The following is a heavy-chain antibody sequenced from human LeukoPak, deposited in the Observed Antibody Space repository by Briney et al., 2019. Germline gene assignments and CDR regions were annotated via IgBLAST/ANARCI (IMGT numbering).Heavy chain of an antibody. D-gene: IGHD1-26*01. CDR2: INRDGSER. Sequence: GGSLRLSCVVSGFNLGDYWMSWIRQAPGKGLEWVANINRDGSERYYVDSVRGRFTISRDNARNSMFVEMNYLRVEDTAVYYCARDLVGASYYWGQGTLVTVAS. V-gene: IGHV3-7*01. J-gene: IGHJ4*02. CDR3: ARDLVGASYY. CDR1: GFNLGDYW.